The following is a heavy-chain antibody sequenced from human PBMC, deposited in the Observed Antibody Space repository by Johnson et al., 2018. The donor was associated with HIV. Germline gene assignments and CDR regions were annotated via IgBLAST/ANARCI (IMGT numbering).Heavy chain of an antibody. V-gene: IGHV3-11*01. D-gene: IGHD2-15*01. Sequence: QVHLVESGGGLVKPGGSLRLPCAASGFTFSDYYMNWIRQAPGKGLEWVSYISSSGSTIYYADSVKGRFTISRDNAKNSLYLQMNSLRAYDTALYYCAKEGRGGAFDIWGQGTMVTVSS. J-gene: IGHJ3*02. CDR3: AKEGRGGAFDI. CDR1: GFTFSDYY. CDR2: ISSSGSTI.